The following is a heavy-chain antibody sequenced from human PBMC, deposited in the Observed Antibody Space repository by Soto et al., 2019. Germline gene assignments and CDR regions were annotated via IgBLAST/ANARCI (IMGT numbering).Heavy chain of an antibody. J-gene: IGHJ4*02. CDR2: MNPNTGNT. CDR3: ARGFSSYSDH. Sequence: QVQLVQSGAEVKKPGASVKVSCKASGYTFTDYDINWVRQAAGQGLEWMGWMNPNTGNTAYAQKFQGRLTLTRHTSITTAYMELSSLTSEDMAVYYCARGFSSYSDHWAQGTLVTVSS. D-gene: IGHD6-13*01. CDR1: GYTFTDYD. V-gene: IGHV1-8*01.